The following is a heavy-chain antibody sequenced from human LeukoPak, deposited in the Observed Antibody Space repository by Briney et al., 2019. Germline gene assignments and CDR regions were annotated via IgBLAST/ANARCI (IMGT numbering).Heavy chain of an antibody. Sequence: GASVKVSCKASGYTFTSYYMHWVRQAPGQGLEWMGIINPSGGSTSYAQKFQGRVTMTRDTSTSTVYMELSSLRSEDTAVYYCARDSSSWYTYYYYGMDVWGQGTTVTVSS. V-gene: IGHV1-46*01. CDR3: ARDSSSWYTYYYYGMDV. CDR1: GYTFTSYY. CDR2: INPSGGST. J-gene: IGHJ6*02. D-gene: IGHD6-13*01.